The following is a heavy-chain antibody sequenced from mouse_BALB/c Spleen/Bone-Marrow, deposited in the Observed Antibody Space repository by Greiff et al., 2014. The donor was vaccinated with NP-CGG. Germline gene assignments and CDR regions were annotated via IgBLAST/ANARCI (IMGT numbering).Heavy chain of an antibody. CDR1: GYTFTDYY. CDR3: ARGLTGTN. Sequence: EVQLQQSGPDLVKPGASVKMSCKASGYTFTDYYMKWVKQSHGKCLEWIGDINPNNGDTFYNQKFKGKATLTVDKSSSTAYMQLNSLTSEDSAVYYCARGLTGTNWGQGTTLTVSS. J-gene: IGHJ2*01. CDR2: INPNNGDT. V-gene: IGHV1-26*01. D-gene: IGHD4-1*01.